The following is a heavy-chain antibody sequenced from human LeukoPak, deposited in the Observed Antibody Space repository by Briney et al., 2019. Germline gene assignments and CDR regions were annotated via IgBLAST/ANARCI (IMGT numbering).Heavy chain of an antibody. D-gene: IGHD6-19*01. J-gene: IGHJ4*02. Sequence: ASVKVSCKASGYTFTSYGISWVRQAPGQGLEWMGWISAYNGNTNYAQKFQGRVTMTRDTSISTAYMELSRLRSDDTAVYYCARVSRSGWQKYYFDYWGQGTLVTVSS. V-gene: IGHV1-18*01. CDR3: ARVSRSGWQKYYFDY. CDR2: ISAYNGNT. CDR1: GYTFTSYG.